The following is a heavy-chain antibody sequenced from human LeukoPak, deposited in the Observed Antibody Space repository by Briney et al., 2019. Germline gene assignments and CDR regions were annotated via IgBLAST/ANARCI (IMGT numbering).Heavy chain of an antibody. CDR2: IIPILGIA. J-gene: IGHJ3*02. Sequence: SVKVSCKASGGTFSSYAISWVRQAPGQGLEWMGRIIPILGIANYAQKFQGRVTIIADKSTSTAYMELSSLRSEDTAVYYCTRDEAAAPRAFDIWGQGTMVTVSS. D-gene: IGHD6-13*01. V-gene: IGHV1-69*04. CDR1: GGTFSSYA. CDR3: TRDEAAAPRAFDI.